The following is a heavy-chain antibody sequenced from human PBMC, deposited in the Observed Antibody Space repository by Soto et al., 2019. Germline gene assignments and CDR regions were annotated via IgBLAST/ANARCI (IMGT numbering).Heavy chain of an antibody. CDR3: ARGGDVYNFGAVY. Sequence: QVQLVQSGAEVKKPGSSVQVSCKASGGGNLRDYRTTWVRQAPGQGLEWMGWIIPKLGSANYAQNFQGRVPITADESTSTVYMELRSLRSEDTAVYYCARGGDVYNFGAVYWGQGTPVTVSS. J-gene: IGHJ4*02. CDR1: GGGNLRDYR. V-gene: IGHV1-69*01. D-gene: IGHD2-21*01. CDR2: IIPKLGSA.